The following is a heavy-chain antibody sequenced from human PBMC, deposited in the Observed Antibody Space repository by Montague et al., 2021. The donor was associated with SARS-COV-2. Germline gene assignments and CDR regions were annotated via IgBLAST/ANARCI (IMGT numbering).Heavy chain of an antibody. CDR2: ISSSGSTI. J-gene: IGHJ6*02. CDR3: ARDGGSRCDSSGYCPYYYYGMDV. V-gene: IGHV3-48*03. Sequence: SLRLSCAASGFTFSSYEMNWVRRAPGKGLEWVSYISSSGSTIYYADSVKGRFTISRDNAKNSLYLQMNSLRAEDTAVYYCARDGGSRCDSSGYCPYYYYGMDVWGQGTTVTVSS. D-gene: IGHD3-22*01. CDR1: GFTFSSYE.